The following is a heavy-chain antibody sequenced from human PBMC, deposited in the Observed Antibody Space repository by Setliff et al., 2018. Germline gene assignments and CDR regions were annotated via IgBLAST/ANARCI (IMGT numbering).Heavy chain of an antibody. J-gene: IGHJ4*02. CDR1: GYTFTSYG. D-gene: IGHD2-15*01. Sequence: VGSVKVSCKASGYTFTSYGISWVRQAPGQGLEWMGWISAYNGNTNYAQKLQGRVTMTTDTSTSTAYMELRSLRSDDTAVYYCARDLVGYCSGGSCYDWDYWGQGTLVTVSS. CDR3: ARDLVGYCSGGSCYDWDY. V-gene: IGHV1-18*01. CDR2: ISAYNGNT.